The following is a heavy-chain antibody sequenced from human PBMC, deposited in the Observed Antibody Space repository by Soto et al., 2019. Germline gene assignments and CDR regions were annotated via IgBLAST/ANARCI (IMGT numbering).Heavy chain of an antibody. CDR3: AHCRSVGSTYFFEY. CDR1: GFSLTTGAVG. Sequence: QITLKESGPTLVKPTQTLTLTCTFSGFSLTTGAVGVGWIRQPPGKALEWLALVYAPKDIHYSTSLKNRLTITQDTSKNQLVLTMTNMDPADTATYSCAHCRSVGSTYFFEYCGQGTLITVSS. CDR2: VYAPKDI. D-gene: IGHD3-10*01. J-gene: IGHJ4*02. V-gene: IGHV2-5*01.